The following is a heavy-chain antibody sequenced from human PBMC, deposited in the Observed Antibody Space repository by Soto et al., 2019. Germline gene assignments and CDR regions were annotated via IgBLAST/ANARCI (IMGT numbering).Heavy chain of an antibody. CDR3: ARAGYLRRWFDY. CDR1: GGSFSGYY. D-gene: IGHD1-1*01. Sequence: SETLSLTCAVYGGSFSGYYWSWIRQPPGKGLEWIGEINHSGSTNYNPSLKSRVTISVDTSKNQFSLKLSSVTAADTAVYYCARAGYLRRWFDYWGQGTLVTVSS. V-gene: IGHV4-34*01. J-gene: IGHJ5*01. CDR2: INHSGST.